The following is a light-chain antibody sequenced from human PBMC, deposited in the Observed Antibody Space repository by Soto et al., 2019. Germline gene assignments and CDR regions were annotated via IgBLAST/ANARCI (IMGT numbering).Light chain of an antibody. CDR1: SRDVGGYNS. V-gene: IGLV2-8*01. CDR2: EVS. CDR3: SSYAGSNNYV. J-gene: IGLJ1*01. Sequence: QSALTQPPSASGSPGQSVTISCTGASRDVGGYNSVSWYQQHPGKAPKLMIYEVSKRPSGVPDRFSGSKSGNTASLTVSGLQADDEADYYCSSYAGSNNYVFGTGTKLTVL.